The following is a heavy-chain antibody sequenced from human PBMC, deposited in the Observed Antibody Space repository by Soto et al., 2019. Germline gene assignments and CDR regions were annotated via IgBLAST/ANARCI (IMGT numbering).Heavy chain of an antibody. CDR3: SYDTFGDKDF. Sequence: PGGSLRLSCAASGYTFSHYWMHWVRQAPGKGLVXVSXVNXXXXXTXXADSVKGRFTIARDSAKNTLSLQMNSLGVEDTALYYCSYDTFGDKDFWGQGTRVTAPQ. D-gene: IGHD3-9*01. J-gene: IGHJ4*02. V-gene: IGHV3-74*03. CDR1: GYTFSHYW. CDR2: VNXXXXXT.